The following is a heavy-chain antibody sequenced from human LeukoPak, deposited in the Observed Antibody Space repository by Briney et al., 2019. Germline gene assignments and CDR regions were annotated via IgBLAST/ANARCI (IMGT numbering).Heavy chain of an antibody. D-gene: IGHD5-18*01. Sequence: ASVKVSCKVSGYTLTELSMHWVRQAPGKGLEWMGGFDLEDGETIYAQKFQGRVTMTEDTSTDTAYMELSSLRSEDTAVYYCATDFRSYGHANAFDIWGQGTMVTVSS. CDR2: FDLEDGET. V-gene: IGHV1-24*01. CDR1: GYTLTELS. J-gene: IGHJ3*02. CDR3: ATDFRSYGHANAFDI.